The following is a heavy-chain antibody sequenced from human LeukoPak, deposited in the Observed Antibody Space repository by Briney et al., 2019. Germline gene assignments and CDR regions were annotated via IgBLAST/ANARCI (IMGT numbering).Heavy chain of an antibody. D-gene: IGHD2-2*02. CDR3: APHFRPPNQLLYRGWFDP. CDR2: IYHSGST. Sequence: SETLSLTCTVSGYSISSGYYWGWIRQPPGKGLEWIGSIYHSGSTYYNPSLKSRVTISVDTSKNQFSLKLSSVTAADTAVYYCAPHFRPPNQLLYRGWFDPWGQGTLVTVSS. CDR1: GYSISSGYY. J-gene: IGHJ5*02. V-gene: IGHV4-38-2*02.